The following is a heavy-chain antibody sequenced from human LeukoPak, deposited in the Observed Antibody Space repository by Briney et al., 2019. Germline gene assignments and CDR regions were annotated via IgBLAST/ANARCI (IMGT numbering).Heavy chain of an antibody. CDR1: GATFTSYT. J-gene: IGHJ6*02. D-gene: IGHD5-18*01. CDR2: ISTYNGNT. Sequence: GASVKLSFKCSGATFTSYTISWVRQAHAQGLGRVGWISTYNGNTNYAQKLQGRVTMTTDTSTSTAYMELRSLRSDDTAVYYCASHVDTALTNDYSYGMDVWGQGATVTVSS. CDR3: ASHVDTALTNDYSYGMDV. V-gene: IGHV1-18*01.